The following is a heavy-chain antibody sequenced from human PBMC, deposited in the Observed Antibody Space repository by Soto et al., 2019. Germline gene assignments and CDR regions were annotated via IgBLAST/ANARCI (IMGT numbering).Heavy chain of an antibody. V-gene: IGHV4-59*01. CDR2: IYYSGST. Sequence: PSETLSLTCTVSGGSISSYYWSWIRQPPGKGLEWIGYIYYSGSTNYNPSLKSRVTISVDTSKNQFSLKLSSVTAVDTAVYYCARDRDYGSGSYGWFDPWGQGTLVTVSS. J-gene: IGHJ5*02. CDR3: ARDRDYGSGSYGWFDP. CDR1: GGSISSYY. D-gene: IGHD3-10*01.